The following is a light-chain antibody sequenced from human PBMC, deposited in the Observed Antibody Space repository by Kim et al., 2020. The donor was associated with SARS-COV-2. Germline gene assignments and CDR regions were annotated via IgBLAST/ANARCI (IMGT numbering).Light chain of an antibody. J-gene: IGLJ3*02. CDR1: SSDIGGFNY. CDR3: SSYTGSGWV. CDR2: DVS. Sequence: QFALTQPASVSGSPGQSITISCTGTSSDIGGFNYVSWYQQHPGKAPKLVIYDVSNRPSGVSNRFSGSKSGNTASLTISGLQAEDESDYYCSSYTGSGWVFGGGTQLTVL. V-gene: IGLV2-14*03.